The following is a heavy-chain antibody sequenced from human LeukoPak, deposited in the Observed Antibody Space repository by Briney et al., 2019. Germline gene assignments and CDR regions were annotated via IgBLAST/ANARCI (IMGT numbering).Heavy chain of an antibody. CDR3: ARHKGDYDILTGSRGHYYYYYYMDV. J-gene: IGHJ6*03. D-gene: IGHD3-9*01. V-gene: IGHV4-34*01. CDR2: INHSGST. Sequence: PSETLSLTCAVYGGSFSGYYWSWIRQPPGKGLEWIGEINHSGSTYYNPSLKSRVTISVDTSKNQFSLKLSSVTAADTAVYYCARHKGDYDILTGSRGHYYYYYYMDVWGKGTTVTVSS. CDR1: GGSFSGYY.